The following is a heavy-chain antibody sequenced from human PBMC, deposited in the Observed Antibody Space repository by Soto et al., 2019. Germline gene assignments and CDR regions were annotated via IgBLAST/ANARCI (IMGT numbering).Heavy chain of an antibody. CDR2: IKQDGSEK. CDR3: ARFGLVQLEPHWYFDL. V-gene: IGHV3-7*03. J-gene: IGHJ2*01. CDR1: GFTFSSYW. Sequence: GGSLRLSCAASGFTFSSYWMSWVRQAPGKGLEWVANIKQDGSEKYYVDSVKGRFTISRDNAKNSLYLQMNSLRAEDTAVYYCARFGLVQLEPHWYFDLWGRGTLVTVSS. D-gene: IGHD1-1*01.